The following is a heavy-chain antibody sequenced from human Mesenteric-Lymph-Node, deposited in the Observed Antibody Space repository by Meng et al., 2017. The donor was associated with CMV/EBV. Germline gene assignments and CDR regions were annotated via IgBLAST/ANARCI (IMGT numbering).Heavy chain of an antibody. CDR2: IYYSGST. CDR3: ARYGDIVVVPAAKRLDAFDI. J-gene: IGHJ3*02. Sequence: SETLSLTCTVSGGSISSSSYYWGWIRQPPGKGLEWIGSIYYSGSTYYNPSLKSRVTISVDTSKNQFSLKLSSVTAADTAVYYCARYGDIVVVPAAKRLDAFDIWGQGTMVTVSS. CDR1: GGSISSSSYY. V-gene: IGHV4-39*07. D-gene: IGHD2-2*01.